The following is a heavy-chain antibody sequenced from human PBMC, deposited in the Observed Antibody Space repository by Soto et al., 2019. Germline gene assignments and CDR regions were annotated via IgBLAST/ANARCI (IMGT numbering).Heavy chain of an antibody. CDR3: ARQQWLVLNAFDI. J-gene: IGHJ3*02. V-gene: IGHV4-59*01. CDR2: IYYSGST. D-gene: IGHD6-19*01. Sequence: SETLSLTCTVSGGSISSYYWSWIRQPPGKGLEWIGYIYYSGSTNYNPSLKSRVTISVDTSKNQFSLKLSSVTTADTAVYYCARQQWLVLNAFDIWGQGTMVTVSS. CDR1: GGSISSYY.